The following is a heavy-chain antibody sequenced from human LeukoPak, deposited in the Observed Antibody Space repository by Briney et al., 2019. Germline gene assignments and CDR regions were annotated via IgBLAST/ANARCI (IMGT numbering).Heavy chain of an antibody. D-gene: IGHD1-1*01. CDR2: ISGSGGST. CDR3: ARGLERRWFDP. V-gene: IGHV3-23*01. J-gene: IGHJ5*02. Sequence: GGSLRLSCAASGFTFSSYGMSWVRQAPGKGLEWVSAISGSGGSTYYADSVKGRFTISRDNAKNSLYLQMNSLRAEDTAVYYCARGLERRWFDPWGQGTLVTVSS. CDR1: GFTFSSYG.